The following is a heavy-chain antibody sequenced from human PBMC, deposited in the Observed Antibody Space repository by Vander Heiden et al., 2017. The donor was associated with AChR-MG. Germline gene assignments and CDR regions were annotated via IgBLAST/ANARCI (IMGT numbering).Heavy chain of an antibody. V-gene: IGHV3-30*18. CDR3: ANGKGGLDQLPPLYCYGMDV. Sequence: QVQLVESGGGVVQPGRSLRLSCAASGFTFRGYGLPGVRQAPGKGLEWVAVISYDGSNKYYADSVKGRFTISRDNSKNTLYLQMNSLRAEDTAVYYCANGKGGLDQLPPLYCYGMDVWGQGTTVTVSS. CDR2: ISYDGSNK. J-gene: IGHJ6*02. D-gene: IGHD2-2*01. CDR1: GFTFRGYG.